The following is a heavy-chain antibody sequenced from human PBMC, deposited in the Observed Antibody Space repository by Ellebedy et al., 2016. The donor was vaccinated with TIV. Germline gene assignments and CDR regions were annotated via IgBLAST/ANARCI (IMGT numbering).Heavy chain of an antibody. D-gene: IGHD3-9*01. J-gene: IGHJ4*02. CDR2: ISYDGNKT. CDR1: GFTFSDYA. V-gene: IGHV3-30-3*01. Sequence: GESLKISCAASGFTFSDYAMLWVRQAPGKGLEWAALISYDGNKTDYADSVKGRFTISRDNSKNTLYLQMNSLRAEDTAVYYCASNYATYYDILTGYVFDYWGQGTLVTVSS. CDR3: ASNYATYYDILTGYVFDY.